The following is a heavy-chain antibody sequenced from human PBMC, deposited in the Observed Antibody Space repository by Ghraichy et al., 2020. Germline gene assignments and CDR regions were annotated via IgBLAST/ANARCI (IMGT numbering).Heavy chain of an antibody. CDR3: ARAHRDSGSREFDY. V-gene: IGHV4-4*02. Sequence: ESLNISCAVSGGSISSSNWWSWVRQPPGKGLEWIGEIYHSGSTNYNPSLKSRVTISVDKSKNQFSLKLSSVTAADTAVYYCARAHRDSGSREFDYWGQGTLVTVSS. CDR1: GGSISSSNW. J-gene: IGHJ4*02. D-gene: IGHD1-26*01. CDR2: IYHSGST.